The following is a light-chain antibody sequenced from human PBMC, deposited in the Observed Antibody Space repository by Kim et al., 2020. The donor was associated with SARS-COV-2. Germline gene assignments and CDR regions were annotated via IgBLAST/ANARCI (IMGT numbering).Light chain of an antibody. CDR1: AGAVTSGHY. CDR2: DIN. J-gene: IGLJ2*01. CDR3: LLTYSGIRL. V-gene: IGLV7-46*01. Sequence: QAVVTQEPSLTVSPGGTVTLTCGSSAGAVTSGHYPYWFQQKPGQAPRTLIYDINNRNAWTPARFSGSLPGGKAALTLSGAQPEDEADYFCLLTYSGIRLFGGGTQLTVL.